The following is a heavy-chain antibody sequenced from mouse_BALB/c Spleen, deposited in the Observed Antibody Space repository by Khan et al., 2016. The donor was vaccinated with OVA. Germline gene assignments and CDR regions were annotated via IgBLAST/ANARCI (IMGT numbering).Heavy chain of an antibody. V-gene: IGHV9-3-1*01. CDR2: INPYTGQP. D-gene: IGHD2-14*01. Sequence: QIQLVQSGPELMKPGATVKISCKASGYTFTNYGMNWVKQAPGKGLKWIGWINPYTGQPTYAADFKGRFTFTLETSSSTAYLQINNLKNEDTATDFCAKEGYNGTMDYWGQGTTVTVSS. CDR1: GYTFTNYG. CDR3: AKEGYNGTMDY. J-gene: IGHJ4*01.